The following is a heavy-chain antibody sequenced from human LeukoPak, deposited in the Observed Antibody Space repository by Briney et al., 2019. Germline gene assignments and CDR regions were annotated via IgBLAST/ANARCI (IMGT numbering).Heavy chain of an antibody. D-gene: IGHD1-20*01. Sequence: GGSLRLSCAASGFTFSDYYMSWIRQAPGKGLEWVSYISSSSSYTNYADSVKGRFTISRDSAKNSLYLQMNSLRAEDTAMYYCARVITGTTWAPDYWGQGTLVTVSS. V-gene: IGHV3-11*06. CDR2: ISSSSSYT. CDR3: ARVITGTTWAPDY. CDR1: GFTFSDYY. J-gene: IGHJ4*02.